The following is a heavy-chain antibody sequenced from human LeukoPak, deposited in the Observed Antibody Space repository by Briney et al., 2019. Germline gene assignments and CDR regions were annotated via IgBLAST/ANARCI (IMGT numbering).Heavy chain of an antibody. CDR1: GGSIGSSSYF. V-gene: IGHV4-39*07. CDR3: ATRPARGSGPYYPYFDY. D-gene: IGHD3-22*01. Sequence: SETLSLTCTVSGGSIGSSSYFWGWIRQRPGKGLEWIGSLYYSGSTYYNPSLKSRVTISVDTSKTQFSLKLTSVTAADTAVYYCATRPARGSGPYYPYFDYWGQGTLVTVSS. CDR2: LYYSGST. J-gene: IGHJ4*02.